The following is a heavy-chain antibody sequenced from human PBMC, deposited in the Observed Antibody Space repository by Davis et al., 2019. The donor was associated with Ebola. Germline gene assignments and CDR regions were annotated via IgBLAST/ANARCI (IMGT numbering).Heavy chain of an antibody. V-gene: IGHV4-34*01. Sequence: PSETLSLTCAVYGGSFSGFYWNWIRQPPGKGLEWIGEINHSGSANYNPSLKSRVTISVDTSKNQFSLRLNSVTAADTAVYYCARGLSAGYWGQGTLVTVSS. CDR3: ARGLSAGY. J-gene: IGHJ4*02. CDR1: GGSFSGFY. CDR2: INHSGSA.